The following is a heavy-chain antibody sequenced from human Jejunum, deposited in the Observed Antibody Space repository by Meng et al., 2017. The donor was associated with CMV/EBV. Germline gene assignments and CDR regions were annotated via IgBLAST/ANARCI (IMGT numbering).Heavy chain of an antibody. Sequence: GFPFRRYDMHWVRQISGKGLEWVAVIGTGGDSYYPDSVKGRFTISRQDFKNSLYHQMNSLRAEDSAVYFCARAPHTTYYYFGMDVWGQGTTVTVSS. D-gene: IGHD1-14*01. V-gene: IGHV3-13*01. CDR2: IGTGGDS. J-gene: IGHJ6*02. CDR3: ARAPHTTYYYFGMDV. CDR1: GFPFRRYD.